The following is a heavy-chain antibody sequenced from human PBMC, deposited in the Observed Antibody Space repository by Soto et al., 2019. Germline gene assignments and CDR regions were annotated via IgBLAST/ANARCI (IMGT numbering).Heavy chain of an antibody. D-gene: IGHD4-17*01. CDR2: IYYSGST. V-gene: IGHV4-31*03. Sequence: PSETLSLTCTVSGGSISSGGYYWSWIRQHPGKGLEWIGYIYYSGSTYYNPSLKSRVTISVDTSKNQFSLKLSSVTAADTAVYYCARYDFGTFDYWGQGTQVTVSS. CDR1: GGSISSGGYY. J-gene: IGHJ4*02. CDR3: ARYDFGTFDY.